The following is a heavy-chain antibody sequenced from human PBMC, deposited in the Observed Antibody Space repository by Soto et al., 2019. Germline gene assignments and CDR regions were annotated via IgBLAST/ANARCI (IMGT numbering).Heavy chain of an antibody. D-gene: IGHD5-12*01. CDR3: AKDYLRGSGYSGYDQKDRYFDY. Sequence: VQLVESGGGVVQPGRSLRLSCAASGFTFSSYGMHWVRQAPGKGLEWVAVISYDGSNKYYADSVKGRFTISRDNSKNTLYLQMNSLRAEDTAVYYCAKDYLRGSGYSGYDQKDRYFDYWGQGTLVTVSS. CDR2: ISYDGSNK. CDR1: GFTFSSYG. V-gene: IGHV3-30*18. J-gene: IGHJ4*02.